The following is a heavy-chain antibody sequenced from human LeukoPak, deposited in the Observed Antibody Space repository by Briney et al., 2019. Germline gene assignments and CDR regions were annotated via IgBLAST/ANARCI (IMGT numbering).Heavy chain of an antibody. CDR1: EFTFSSYW. CDR2: INSDGSST. Sequence: PGGSLRLSCVVSEFTFSSYWMHWVRQAPGEGLVWVSRINSDGSSTNYADSVRGRFTTSRDNAKNTLYLQMNSLRAEDTAVYYCVRAQREHCSGGSCYRDAFDIWGRGTMVTVSS. V-gene: IGHV3-74*01. D-gene: IGHD2-15*01. CDR3: VRAQREHCSGGSCYRDAFDI. J-gene: IGHJ3*02.